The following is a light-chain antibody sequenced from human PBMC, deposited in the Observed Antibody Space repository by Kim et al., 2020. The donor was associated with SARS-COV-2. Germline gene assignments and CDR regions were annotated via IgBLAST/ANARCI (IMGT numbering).Light chain of an antibody. CDR1: SGHNSYA. V-gene: IGLV4-69*01. Sequence: QPVLTQSPSASASLGATVKLTCTLSSGHNSYAIAWHQQQPEKGPRYLMKVNSDGSHSKGDGIPDRFSGSSSGAGRYLTISSLQSEVEADYYCQTWGTDMRGFGGGTKLTVL. CDR3: QTWGTDMRG. CDR2: VNSDGSH. J-gene: IGLJ3*02.